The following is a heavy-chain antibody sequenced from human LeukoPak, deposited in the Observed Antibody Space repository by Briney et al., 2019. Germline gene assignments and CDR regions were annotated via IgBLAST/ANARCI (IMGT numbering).Heavy chain of an antibody. V-gene: IGHV4-61*01. CDR3: ARMQAWVGGTTGPRGFDY. Sequence: SGALSVTCMVSGDSVSSGIYYWSWTRQPPGKGLVCVGYIYYSGSTNYNPSLKTGATISENTPKNQFSLKLSSWTAADTAVYYCARMQAWVGGTTGPRGFDYWGQGTLVTVSS. CDR2: IYYSGST. D-gene: IGHD1-26*01. CDR1: GDSVSSGIYY. J-gene: IGHJ4*02.